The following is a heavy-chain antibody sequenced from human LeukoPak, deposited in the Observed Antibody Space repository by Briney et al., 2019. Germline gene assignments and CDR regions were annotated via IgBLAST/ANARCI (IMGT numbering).Heavy chain of an antibody. V-gene: IGHV3-30*02. CDR1: GFTVSSNY. J-gene: IGHJ4*02. Sequence: GGSLRLSCAASGFTVSSNYMSWVRQAPGKGLEWVAFIRYDGSNKYYADSVKGRFTISRDNSKNTLYLQMNSLRAEDTAVYYCAKFPTAFKIVVVTGYWGQGTLVTVSS. CDR3: AKFPTAFKIVVVTGY. D-gene: IGHD3-22*01. CDR2: IRYDGSNK.